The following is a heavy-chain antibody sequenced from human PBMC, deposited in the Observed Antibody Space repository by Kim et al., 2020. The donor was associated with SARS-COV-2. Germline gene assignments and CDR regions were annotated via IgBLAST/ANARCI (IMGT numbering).Heavy chain of an antibody. D-gene: IGHD3-10*01. CDR1: GFTFSSYS. V-gene: IGHV3-21*01. CDR3: ARDKLWFGEFLYGMDV. CDR2: ISSSSSYI. J-gene: IGHJ6*02. Sequence: GGSLRLSCAASGFTFSSYSMNWVRQAPGKGLEWVSSISSSSSYIYYADSVKGRFTISRDNAKNSLYLQMNSLRAEDTAVYYCARDKLWFGEFLYGMDVWGQGTTVTVSS.